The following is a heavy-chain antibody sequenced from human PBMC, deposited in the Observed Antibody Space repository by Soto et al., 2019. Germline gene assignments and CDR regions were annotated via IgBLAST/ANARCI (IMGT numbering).Heavy chain of an antibody. V-gene: IGHV3-23*01. Sequence: EVQLLESGGGLVQPGGSLRLSCAASGFTFSSYAMSWVRQAPGKGLEWVSAISGSGGSTYYADSVKGRFTISRDNSKDTLYLQMNSLRAEDTAVYYCAKDLTISSYGDYIGPYYYYGMDVWGQGTTVTVSS. J-gene: IGHJ6*02. D-gene: IGHD4-17*01. CDR2: ISGSGGST. CDR3: AKDLTISSYGDYIGPYYYYGMDV. CDR1: GFTFSSYA.